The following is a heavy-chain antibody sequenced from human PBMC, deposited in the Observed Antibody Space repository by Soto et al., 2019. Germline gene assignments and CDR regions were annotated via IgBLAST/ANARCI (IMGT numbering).Heavy chain of an antibody. J-gene: IGHJ4*02. V-gene: IGHV1-18*01. CDR2: ISVYNGFT. D-gene: IGHD6-13*01. CDR1: GYTSPTYG. CDR3: AREFEGQSSSWPFDY. Sequence: QVPLVQSGAEVKKPGASVRVSCRASGYTSPTYGIAWVRQAPGQGLEWMGWISVYNGFTHYAQKFRGRVTVTAETSTSTVYMELRSLTSDDTAVYYCAREFEGQSSSWPFDYWGQGTLVTVSS.